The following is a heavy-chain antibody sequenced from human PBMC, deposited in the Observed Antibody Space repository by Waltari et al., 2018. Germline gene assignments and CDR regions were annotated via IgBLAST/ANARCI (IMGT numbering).Heavy chain of an antibody. CDR3: ARRNRYCSGGSCYYYYYGMDV. D-gene: IGHD2-15*01. Sequence: EVQLVESGGGLVQPGGSLRLSCAASGFTFSSYWMSWVRQAPGKGLEWVANIKQDGSEKYYVDSVKGRFTISRDNAKNSLYLQMNSLRAEDTAVYYCARRNRYCSGGSCYYYYYGMDVWGQGTTVTVSS. V-gene: IGHV3-7*01. CDR1: GFTFSSYW. J-gene: IGHJ6*02. CDR2: IKQDGSEK.